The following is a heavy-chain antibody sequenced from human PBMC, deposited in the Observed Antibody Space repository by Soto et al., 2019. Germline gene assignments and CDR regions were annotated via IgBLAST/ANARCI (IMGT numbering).Heavy chain of an antibody. Sequence: QVQLVQSGAEVKKPESSVKVSCKTSGGTFVRHVISWVRQAPGQGPEWMGKINPLSGIPNYAQKFQDRVTFAADTDSSTAYMELSSLRSDDTAEHYCATPACAATWCSPSHNLDHWGQGTLVTVSS. V-gene: IGHV1-69*09. J-gene: IGHJ4*02. D-gene: IGHD2-2*01. CDR3: ATPACAATWCSPSHNLDH. CDR1: GGTFVRHV. CDR2: INPLSGIP.